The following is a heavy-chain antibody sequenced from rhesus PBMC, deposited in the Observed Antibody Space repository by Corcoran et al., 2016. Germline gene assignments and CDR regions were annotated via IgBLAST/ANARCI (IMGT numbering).Heavy chain of an antibody. CDR3: ATGGSGSYSPFDY. CDR2: IYSNSEST. Sequence: QVQLQESGPGVVKPSETLSLTCAVSGGTISSGYYYWSWIRQPPGKGLEWIGGIYSNSESTNYNPSLKSRVTISKDTSKNQFSLKLSSVTATDTAVYYCATGGSGSYSPFDYWGQGVLVTVSS. V-gene: IGHV4S12*01. CDR1: GGTISSGYYY. J-gene: IGHJ4*01. D-gene: IGHD3-16*01.